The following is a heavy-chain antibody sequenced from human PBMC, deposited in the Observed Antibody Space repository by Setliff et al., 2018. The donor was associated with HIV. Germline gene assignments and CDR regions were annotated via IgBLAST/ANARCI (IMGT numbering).Heavy chain of an antibody. D-gene: IGHD3-22*01. J-gene: IGHJ1*01. V-gene: IGHV1-24*01. Sequence: ASVKVSCKVSGYTLAELSIHWVRQAPGKGLEWMGGLDPEDVETVYAQKSQGRVTMTEDTSTDTAYMELSSLRSEDTAVYYCATVRRYYYDSSGQEYFQHWGQGTLVT. CDR1: GYTLAELS. CDR3: ATVRRYYYDSSGQEYFQH. CDR2: LDPEDVET.